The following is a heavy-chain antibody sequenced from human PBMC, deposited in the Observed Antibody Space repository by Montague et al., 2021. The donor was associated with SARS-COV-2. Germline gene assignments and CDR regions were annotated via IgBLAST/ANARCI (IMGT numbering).Heavy chain of an antibody. CDR3: ARHLNYRDYGGDDY. J-gene: IGHJ4*02. CDR2: IYYSGGT. Sequence: SETLSLTCSVSGGSISSSRYFWGWIRQPPGKGLEWIGSIYYSGGTYSNSSLKSRVTISVDTSKNQFSLKLSSVTAADTAVYYCARHLNYRDYGGDDYWGQGTLVTVSS. CDR1: GGSISSSRYF. V-gene: IGHV4-39*01. D-gene: IGHD4-17*01.